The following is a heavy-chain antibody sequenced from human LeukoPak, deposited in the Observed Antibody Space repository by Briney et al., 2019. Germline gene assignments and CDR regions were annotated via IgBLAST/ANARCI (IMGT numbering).Heavy chain of an antibody. CDR3: VRGRSGSDY. CDR1: GFTFSNYT. V-gene: IGHV3-64*01. D-gene: IGHD3-22*01. Sequence: GGSLRLSCAASGFTFSNYTMHWVRQAPGKGLEYVSAISTKGGTKYYANSVKGRFTISRDNSKSTLYLQMGSLRAEDMAVYYCVRGRSGSDYWGQGTLVTVSS. CDR2: ISTKGGTK. J-gene: IGHJ4*02.